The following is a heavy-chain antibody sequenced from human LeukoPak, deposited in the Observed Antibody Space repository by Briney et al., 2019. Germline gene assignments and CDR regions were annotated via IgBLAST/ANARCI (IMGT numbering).Heavy chain of an antibody. CDR1: GGTFSSYA. Sequence: GSSVKVSCKASGGTFSSYAISWVRQAPGQGLEWMGRIIPILGIANYAQKFQGRVTITADKSTSTAYMELNSLRAEDTAVYYCARDRIVVLPAAPMDVWGQGTTVTVSS. V-gene: IGHV1-69*04. CDR2: IIPILGIA. D-gene: IGHD2-2*01. J-gene: IGHJ6*02. CDR3: ARDRIVVLPAAPMDV.